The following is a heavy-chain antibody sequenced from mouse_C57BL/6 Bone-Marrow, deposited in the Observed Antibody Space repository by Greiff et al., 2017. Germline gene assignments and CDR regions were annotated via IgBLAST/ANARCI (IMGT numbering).Heavy chain of an antibody. V-gene: IGHV1-81*01. D-gene: IGHD3-2*02. J-gene: IGHJ4*01. CDR3: ARDSSGYLYAMDY. Sequence: QVQLQQSGAELARPGASVKLSCKASGYTFTSYGISWVKQRTGQGLEWIGEIYPRSGNTYYNEKFKGKVTLTADKSSSTAYMELRSLTSEDSAVYFCARDSSGYLYAMDYWGQGTSVTVSS. CDR2: IYPRSGNT. CDR1: GYTFTSYG.